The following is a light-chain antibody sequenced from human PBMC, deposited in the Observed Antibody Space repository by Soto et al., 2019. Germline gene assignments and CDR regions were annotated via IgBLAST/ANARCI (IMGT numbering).Light chain of an antibody. CDR3: SSYTTRNTEV. V-gene: IGLV2-14*03. Sequence: QSARTQPASVSGSPGQSISISCIGTSSDVGAFNYVSWYQHHPGKAPQLIIYDVTSRPSGVSNRFSASKSGNTASLTISGLQAEDEADYYCSSYTTRNTEVFGTGTKVTV. J-gene: IGLJ1*01. CDR1: SSDVGAFNY. CDR2: DVT.